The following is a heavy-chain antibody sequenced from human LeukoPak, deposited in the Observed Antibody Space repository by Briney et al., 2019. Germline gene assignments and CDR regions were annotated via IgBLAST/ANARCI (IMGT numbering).Heavy chain of an antibody. D-gene: IGHD1-1*01. Sequence: SETLSLTCAVYGGSFSGYYWSWIRQPPGKGLEWIGEINHSGSTNYNPSLKSRVTISVDTSKNQFSLKLSSVTAADTAVYYCARATGNKVPPGYWGQGTLVTVSS. CDR2: INHSGST. CDR3: ARATGNKVPPGY. J-gene: IGHJ4*02. V-gene: IGHV4-34*01. CDR1: GGSFSGYY.